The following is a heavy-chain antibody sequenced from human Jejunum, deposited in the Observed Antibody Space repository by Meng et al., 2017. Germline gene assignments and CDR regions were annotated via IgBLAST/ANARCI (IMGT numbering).Heavy chain of an antibody. D-gene: IGHD2-21*01. J-gene: IGHJ4*02. V-gene: IGHV4-4*02. CDR3: ASRPVGIRTYYFDC. CDR2: VFHSGTP. CDR1: GGSITSPKW. Sequence: QVQLRASGPGLVKPSGNLCLTFAVSGGSITSPKWWSWVRQTPGKGLEWIGEVFHSGTPNYNPSLMSRLTMSVDKSKNQFSLNLTSVTAADTAVYYCASRPVGIRTYYFDCWGQGTLVTVSS.